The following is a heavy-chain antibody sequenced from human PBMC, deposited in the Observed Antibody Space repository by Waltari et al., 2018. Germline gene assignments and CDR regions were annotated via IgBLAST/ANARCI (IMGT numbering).Heavy chain of an antibody. CDR2: ISYNGAT. Sequence: QLQLQESGPGLVKPSETLSLTCSVSVVSITTNRHYWGWIRQPPGQGLEWIATISYNGATYSSPSLRSRVTIFRDTSKNQLSRKLGSVTAADTAFYYCATYIGASLGTAAFDVWGQGTMVTVSS. V-gene: IGHV4-39*01. CDR3: ATYIGASLGTAAFDV. CDR1: VVSITTNRHY. D-gene: IGHD5-12*01. J-gene: IGHJ3*01.